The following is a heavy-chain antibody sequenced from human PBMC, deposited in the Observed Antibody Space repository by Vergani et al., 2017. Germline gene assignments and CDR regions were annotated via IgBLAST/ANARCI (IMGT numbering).Heavy chain of an antibody. CDR3: TRVNTETNGHLYFYYYIDV. CDR1: GGSFTSYH. J-gene: IGHJ6*03. Sequence: QVQLQQWGGGLLKPSETLSLTCVVNGGSFTSYHWTWIRQSPGEGLEWVGDIDHTGRPDYNPSLKSRLTMSVDKARNQFSFTLNSGTATDTAIYFCTRVNTETNGHLYFYYYIDVWGQGTAVTVS. CDR2: IDHTGRP. D-gene: IGHD4-11*01. V-gene: IGHV4-34*01.